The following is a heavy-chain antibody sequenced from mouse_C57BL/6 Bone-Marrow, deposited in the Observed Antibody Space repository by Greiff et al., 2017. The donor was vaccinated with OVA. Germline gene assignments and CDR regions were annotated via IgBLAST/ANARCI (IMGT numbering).Heavy chain of an antibody. CDR3: ARSSTGTKYYFDY. Sequence: QVQLQQSGPELVKPGASVKISCKASGYAFSSSWMNWVKQRPGKGLEWIGRIYPGDGDTNYNGKFKGKATLTADKSSSTAYMQLSSLTSEDSAVYFCARSSTGTKYYFDYWGQGTTLTVSS. D-gene: IGHD4-1*02. V-gene: IGHV1-82*01. J-gene: IGHJ2*01. CDR2: IYPGDGDT. CDR1: GYAFSSSW.